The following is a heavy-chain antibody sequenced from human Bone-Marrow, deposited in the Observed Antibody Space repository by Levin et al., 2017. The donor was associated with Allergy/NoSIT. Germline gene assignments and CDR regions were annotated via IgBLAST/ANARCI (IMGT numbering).Heavy chain of an antibody. D-gene: IGHD6-13*01. J-gene: IGHJ4*02. CDR3: ARGGLAIWYSSSWFGWGPDY. CDR2: INHSGST. V-gene: IGHV4-34*01. Sequence: SETLSLTCAVYGGSFSGYYWSWIRQPPGKGLEWIGEINHSGSTNYNPSLKSRVTISVDTSKNQFSLKLSSVTAADTAVYYCARGGLAIWYSSSWFGWGPDYWGQGTLVTVSS. CDR1: GGSFSGYY.